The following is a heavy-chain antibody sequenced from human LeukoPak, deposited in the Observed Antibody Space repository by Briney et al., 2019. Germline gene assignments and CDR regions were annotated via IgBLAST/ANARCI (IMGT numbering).Heavy chain of an antibody. D-gene: IGHD6-19*01. Sequence: SETLSLTCTVSGGSISTYYRNWIRQPPGKGLEWIGYVYYRGSTFYNPSLKSRVTISVDTSKNQFSLKLSSVTAADTAVYYCARGPSGWYPYWGQGTLVTVSS. CDR2: VYYRGST. CDR3: ARGPSGWYPY. CDR1: GGSISTYY. J-gene: IGHJ4*02. V-gene: IGHV4-59*01.